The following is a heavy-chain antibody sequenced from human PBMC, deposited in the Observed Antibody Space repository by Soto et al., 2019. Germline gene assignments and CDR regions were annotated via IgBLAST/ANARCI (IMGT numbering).Heavy chain of an antibody. CDR1: GFTFSSYA. V-gene: IGHV3-23*01. CDR3: AKVGYGDSGSYFDY. Sequence: EVQLLESGGGLVQPGGSLRLSCAASGFTFSSYAMSWVRQAPGKGLEWVSAISGSGGSTYYADSVKGRFTISRDNSKNSLYLQMNRLRAEDTAVYYCAKVGYGDSGSYFDYWGQGTLVTVSS. D-gene: IGHD4-17*01. J-gene: IGHJ4*02. CDR2: ISGSGGST.